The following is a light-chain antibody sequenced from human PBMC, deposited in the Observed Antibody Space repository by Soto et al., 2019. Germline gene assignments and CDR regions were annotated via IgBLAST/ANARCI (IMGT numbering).Light chain of an antibody. V-gene: IGKV1-27*01. CDR3: QKYNSAPLT. J-gene: IGKJ4*01. CDR1: RGIGNY. CDR2: AAS. Sequence: DIQMTQSPSSLSASVGDRVTITCRASRGIGNYLVWYQQKPGKAPKLLIYAASTLQSGVPSRFSGSGSWTDFTLTISSLQPEDVATYYCQKYNSAPLTFGGGTKVEIK.